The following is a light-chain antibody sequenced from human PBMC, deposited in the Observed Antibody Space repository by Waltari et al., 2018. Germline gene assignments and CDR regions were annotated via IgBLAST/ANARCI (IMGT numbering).Light chain of an antibody. J-gene: IGLJ2*01. Sequence: QSVLTQPPSVSGAPGPRVTISCTGSSSNIGAPYNVHWYQQLPGTAPKLLIYRNNNRPSGVPDRCSGSKSDTSAYLAITGLQSEYEADYYCQSYDSSLSGLVVFGGGTKLTVL. V-gene: IGLV1-40*01. CDR1: SSNIGAPYN. CDR2: RNN. CDR3: QSYDSSLSGLVV.